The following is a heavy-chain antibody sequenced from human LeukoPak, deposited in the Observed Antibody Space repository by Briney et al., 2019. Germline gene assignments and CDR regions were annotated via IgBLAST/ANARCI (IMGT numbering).Heavy chain of an antibody. V-gene: IGHV3-30*18. CDR1: GFTFSSYG. CDR3: AKGRQQWCTFDALDI. D-gene: IGHD5-18*01. J-gene: IGHJ3*02. Sequence: GGSLRLSCAASGFTFSSYGMHWVRQAPGKGLEWVALISYDGGNKYYADSVKGRFTISRDNSKNTLYLQMNSLIPDDTAVYYCAKGRQQWCTFDALDIWGQGTMVTVSS. CDR2: ISYDGGNK.